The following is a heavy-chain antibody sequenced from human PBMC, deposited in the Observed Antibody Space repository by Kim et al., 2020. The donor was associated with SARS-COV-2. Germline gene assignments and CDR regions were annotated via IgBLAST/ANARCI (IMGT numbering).Heavy chain of an antibody. V-gene: IGHV3-15*01. CDR3: TTDYYGSKDFDY. D-gene: IGHD3-10*01. Sequence: DYAAPVKGRFTISRDVSKNTLYLQMNSLKTEDTAVYYCTTDYYGSKDFDYWGQGTLVTVSS. J-gene: IGHJ4*02.